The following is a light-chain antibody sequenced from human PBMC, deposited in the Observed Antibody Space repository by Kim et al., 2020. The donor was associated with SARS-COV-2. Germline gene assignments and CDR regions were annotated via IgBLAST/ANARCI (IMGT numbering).Light chain of an antibody. J-gene: IGKJ4*01. V-gene: IGKV3-15*01. CDR2: GAS. CDR1: QSVSSN. CDR3: QQYNNWPPIT. Sequence: SPGERATLSCRASQSVSSNLDWYQQKPGQTPRLLIDGASTRATGNPARFSGSGSGTEFTLTISSLQSEDFAVYYCQQYNNWPPITFGGGTKVHIK.